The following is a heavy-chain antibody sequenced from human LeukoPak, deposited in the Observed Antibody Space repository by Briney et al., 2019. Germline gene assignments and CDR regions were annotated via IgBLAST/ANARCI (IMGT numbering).Heavy chain of an antibody. D-gene: IGHD5-18*01. CDR1: GFTFSSYA. CDR2: ISYDGSNK. CDR3: AKDRPTGYSYGYYFDY. V-gene: IGHV3-30*04. Sequence: GGSLRLSCAASGFTFSSYAMHWVRQAPGKGLEWVAVISYDGSNKYYADSVKGRFTISRDNSKNTLYLQMNSLRAEDTAVYYCAKDRPTGYSYGYYFDYWGQGTLVTVSS. J-gene: IGHJ4*02.